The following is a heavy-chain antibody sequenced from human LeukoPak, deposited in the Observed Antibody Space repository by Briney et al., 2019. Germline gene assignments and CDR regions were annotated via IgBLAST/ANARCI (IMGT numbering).Heavy chain of an antibody. CDR2: ISWNSGSI. CDR3: AKEGRRRTVHDIALYYFDY. J-gene: IGHJ4*02. CDR1: GFTFDDYA. Sequence: GGSLRLSCAASGFTFDDYAMHWVRQAPGKGLEWVSGISWNSGSIGYADSVKGRFTISRDNSKNTLYLQMNSLRAEDTAVYYCAKEGRRRTVHDIALYYFDYWGQGTLVTVSS. D-gene: IGHD3-9*01. V-gene: IGHV3-9*01.